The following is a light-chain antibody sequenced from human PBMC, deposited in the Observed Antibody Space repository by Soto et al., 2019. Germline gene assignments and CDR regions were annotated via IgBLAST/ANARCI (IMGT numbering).Light chain of an antibody. CDR1: QTISSSH. CDR3: QHYDSSLRT. Sequence: EIVLTQSPGTLSLSPGERATLSCRASQTISSSHLAWYQQKPGQAPRLLIYGASSRATDIPDRFSGSGSGADFTHTISRLKPEDFAVYYCQHYDSSLRTFGPGTKVEIK. J-gene: IGKJ1*01. CDR2: GAS. V-gene: IGKV3-20*01.